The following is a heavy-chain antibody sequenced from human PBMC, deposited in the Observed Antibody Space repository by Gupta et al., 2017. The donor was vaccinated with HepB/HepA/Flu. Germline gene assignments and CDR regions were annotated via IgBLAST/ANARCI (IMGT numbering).Heavy chain of an antibody. D-gene: IGHD2-2*01. CDR1: GFSLSNARMG. V-gene: IGHV2-26*01. J-gene: IGHJ6*03. CDR3: ARMICDIVVVPDYYYYYMDV. CDR2: IFSNDEK. Sequence: QVTLKESGPVLVKPTETLTLTCTVSGFSLSNARMGVGWIRQPPGKALEWLAHIFSNDEKSYSTSLKSRLTISKDTSKSQVVLTMTNMDPVDTATYYCARMICDIVVVPDYYYYYMDVWGKGTTVTVSS.